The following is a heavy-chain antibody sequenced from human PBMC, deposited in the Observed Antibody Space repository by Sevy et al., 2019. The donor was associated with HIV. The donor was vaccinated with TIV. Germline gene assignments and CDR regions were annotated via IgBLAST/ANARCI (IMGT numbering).Heavy chain of an antibody. Sequence: GESLKISCAASGFTFNNYDMHWVRQAPGKGLEWVALIWYDGNNKYYADSVKGRFTISRDNSKKTLYLQMNGLRDEVTAVYYCARDQRINYYDSSGYYIRVCYFDNWGQGTLVTVSS. V-gene: IGHV3-33*01. J-gene: IGHJ4*02. CDR1: GFTFNNYD. CDR2: IWYDGNNK. CDR3: ARDQRINYYDSSGYYIRVCYFDN. D-gene: IGHD3-22*01.